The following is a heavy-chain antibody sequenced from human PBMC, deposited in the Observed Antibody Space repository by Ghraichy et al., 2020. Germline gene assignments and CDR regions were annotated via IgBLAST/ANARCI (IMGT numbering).Heavy chain of an antibody. V-gene: IGHV4-39*01. J-gene: IGHJ3*02. Sequence: SETLSLTCTVSGGSISSSSNYWGWIRQPPGKRLEWIGNIYYSGSTYYNPSLKSRVTISVDTSKNQFSLKLSSVTAADTALYYCARVHCSSSTCFFPDAFDMWGQGTVVTVSP. D-gene: IGHD2-15*01. CDR1: GGSISSSSNY. CDR3: ARVHCSSSTCFFPDAFDM. CDR2: IYYSGST.